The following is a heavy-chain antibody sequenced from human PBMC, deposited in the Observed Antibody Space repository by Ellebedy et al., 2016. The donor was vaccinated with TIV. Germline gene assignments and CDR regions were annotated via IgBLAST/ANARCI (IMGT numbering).Heavy chain of an antibody. D-gene: IGHD3-10*01. CDR1: GGSISNNSFY. CDR2: FYYNVNT. CDR3: ARHRGSGDLFGFDF. Sequence: MPGGFLRLSCDVSGGSISNNSFYWGWVRQPPGQGLEWLGSFYYNVNTYYNPSLKSRITVSVDASKNQFSLRLSSVTAADTAVYYCARHRGSGDLFGFDFWGQGILVTVSS. V-gene: IGHV4-39*01. J-gene: IGHJ4*02.